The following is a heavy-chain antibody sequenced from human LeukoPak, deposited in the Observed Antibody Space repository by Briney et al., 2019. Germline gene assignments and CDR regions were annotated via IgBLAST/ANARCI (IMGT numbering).Heavy chain of an antibody. CDR3: ARSPEMATIPGIHSQNWFDS. J-gene: IGHJ5*01. CDR1: GYTSTSYY. CDR2: INPVGGST. Sequence: ASVKVSCKASGYTSTSYYMHWVRQAPGQGLEWMGIINPVGGSTTYAQNFQGRVIMSRDTSTSTVYMELSSLRSEDTAVYYCARSPEMATIPGIHSQNWFDSWGQGTLVTVSS. D-gene: IGHD5-24*01. V-gene: IGHV1-46*01.